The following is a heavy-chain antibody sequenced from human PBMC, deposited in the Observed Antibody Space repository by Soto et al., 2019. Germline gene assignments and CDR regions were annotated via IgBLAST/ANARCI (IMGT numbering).Heavy chain of an antibody. CDR1: GGSFSGYY. J-gene: IGHJ1*01. CDR3: ARERRYSSLSEYFQH. V-gene: IGHV4-34*01. CDR2: INHSGST. Sequence: SETLSLTCAVYGGSFSGYYWSWIRQPPGKGLEWIGEINHSGSTNYNPSLKSRVTISVDTSKNQFSLKLSSVTAADTAVYYCARERRYSSLSEYFQHWGQGTLVTVSS. D-gene: IGHD6-13*01.